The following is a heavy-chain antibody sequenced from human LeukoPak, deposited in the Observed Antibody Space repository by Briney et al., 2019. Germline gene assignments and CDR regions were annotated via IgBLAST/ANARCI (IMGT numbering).Heavy chain of an antibody. Sequence: ASVKVSCKASGYTFTSYGISWVRQAPGQGLEWMGWISAYNGNTNYAQKLQGRVTMTTDTSTSTAYMELRSLRSDDTAAYYCARDCSGGSCLDGMDVWGKGTTVTVSS. V-gene: IGHV1-18*04. CDR1: GYTFTSYG. J-gene: IGHJ6*04. CDR3: ARDCSGGSCLDGMDV. CDR2: ISAYNGNT. D-gene: IGHD2-15*01.